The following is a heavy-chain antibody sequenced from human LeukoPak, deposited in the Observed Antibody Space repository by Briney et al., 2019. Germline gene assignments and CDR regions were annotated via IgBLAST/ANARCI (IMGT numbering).Heavy chain of an antibody. CDR1: GLTFSDYY. CDR3: ARDRPSGYFYYGMDV. V-gene: IGHV3-11*01. J-gene: IGHJ6*02. CDR2: ISSIGSTI. Sequence: RGRSLTLSRAAAGLTFSDYYTGSVRHAPGEGLEWVSYISSIGSTIDYADSVKGRFTISRDNAKNSLYLQMNSLRAEDTAVYYCARDRPSGYFYYGMDVWGQGTTVTVSS.